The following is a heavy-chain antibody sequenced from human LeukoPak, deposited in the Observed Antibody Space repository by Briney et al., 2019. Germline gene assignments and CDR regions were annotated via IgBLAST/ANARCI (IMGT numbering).Heavy chain of an antibody. V-gene: IGHV3-30*04. CDR3: ATSRGSWPDYFDY. CDR2: ISYDGSKK. Sequence: GGSLRLSCAASGFTFSRYAMHWVRQAPGKGLEWVTIISYDGSKKYYADYVKGRFTISRDNAKNSLYLQMNSLRAEDTAVYYCATSRGSWPDYFDYWGQGTLVTVSS. J-gene: IGHJ4*02. D-gene: IGHD6-13*01. CDR1: GFTFSRYA.